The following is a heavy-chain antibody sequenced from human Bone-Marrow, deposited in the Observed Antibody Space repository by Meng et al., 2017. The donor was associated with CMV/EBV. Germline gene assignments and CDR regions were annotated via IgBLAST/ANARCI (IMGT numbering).Heavy chain of an antibody. J-gene: IGHJ4*02. CDR2: LFSGGTT. CDR3: VRWVVDVGGLDY. V-gene: IGHV3-53*01. Sequence: GESLKISCAASGFTVSSNYMSWVRQAPGKGLEWVSVLFSGGTTTYGDSVKGRFTISRDNSKNTLFLQMNSLRAEDTAVYYCVRWVVDVGGLDYWGQGVLVTVSS. CDR1: GFTVSSNY. D-gene: IGHD2-15*01.